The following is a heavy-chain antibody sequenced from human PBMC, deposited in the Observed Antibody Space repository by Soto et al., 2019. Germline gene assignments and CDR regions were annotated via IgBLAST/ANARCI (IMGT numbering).Heavy chain of an antibody. V-gene: IGHV3-23*01. Sequence: EVQLLESGGDFVQPGGSLRLSCAASGFTFSRSAMSWVRQAPGKGLEWVSSISGSGAATYYADSVKGRFTISRDNSKTTLFLQINSLRVEDTAVCYCAKGTETVAGNYFDLWGRGTLVTVSS. CDR1: GFTFSRSA. CDR3: AKGTETVAGNYFDL. D-gene: IGHD6-19*01. J-gene: IGHJ2*01. CDR2: ISGSGAAT.